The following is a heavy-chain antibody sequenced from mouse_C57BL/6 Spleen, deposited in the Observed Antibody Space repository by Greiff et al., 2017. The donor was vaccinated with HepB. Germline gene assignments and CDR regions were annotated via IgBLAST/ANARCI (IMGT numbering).Heavy chain of an antibody. CDR1: GFNIKDDY. CDR2: IDPENGNT. CDR3: TTGQFAY. J-gene: IGHJ3*01. V-gene: IGHV14-4*01. Sequence: VQLQQSGAELVRPGASVKLSCTASGFNIKDDYMHWVKQRPEQGLEWVGWIDPENGNTEYASKFQGKATITADTSSNTAYLQLSSLTSEDTAVYYCTTGQFAYWGQGTLVTVSA.